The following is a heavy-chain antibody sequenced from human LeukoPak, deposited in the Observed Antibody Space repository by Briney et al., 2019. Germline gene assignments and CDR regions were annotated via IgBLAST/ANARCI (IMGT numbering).Heavy chain of an antibody. J-gene: IGHJ5*02. D-gene: IGHD4-17*01. CDR3: ARADDYGDYSWFDP. CDR1: GGSISSGGYS. Sequence: PSQTLSLTCAVSGGSISSGGYSWSWIRQPPGKGLEWIGYIYHSGSTYYNPSLKSRVTISVDRSKNQFSLKLSPVTAADTAVYYCARADDYGDYSWFDPGGQGTLVTVSS. V-gene: IGHV4-30-2*01. CDR2: IYHSGST.